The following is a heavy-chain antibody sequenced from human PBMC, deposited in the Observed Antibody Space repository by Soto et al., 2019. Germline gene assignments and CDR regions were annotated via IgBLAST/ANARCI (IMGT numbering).Heavy chain of an antibody. CDR1: GFSFDTND. CDR2: LSYDGNNR. CDR3: AKGLWVGESVFDS. J-gene: IGHJ4*02. V-gene: IGHV3-30*18. Sequence: QVQLVESGGGVVQPGGSLRLSCAASGFSFDTNDLHWVRQAPGKGLEWVAHLSYDGNNRYYAYSLKGRFTISRDDLKNTLYLQMNSVRPEDTAFYYCAKGLWVGESVFDSWGQGTLVTVSS. D-gene: IGHD3-10*01.